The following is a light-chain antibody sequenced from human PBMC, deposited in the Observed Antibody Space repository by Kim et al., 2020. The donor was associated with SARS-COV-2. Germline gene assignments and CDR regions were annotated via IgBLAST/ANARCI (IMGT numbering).Light chain of an antibody. CDR2: DNN. J-gene: IGLJ3*02. Sequence: QRVTSSCTGSSSNIGAGYDVHWYQQLPGTAPKVLIYDNNSRPSGVPDRFSGSKSGTSASLAITGLQAEDEADYYCQSYDSSLSGSVFGGGTKLTVL. V-gene: IGLV1-40*01. CDR3: QSYDSSLSGSV. CDR1: SSNIGAGYD.